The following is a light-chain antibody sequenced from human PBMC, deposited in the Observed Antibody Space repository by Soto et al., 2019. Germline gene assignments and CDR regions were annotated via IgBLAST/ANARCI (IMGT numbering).Light chain of an antibody. V-gene: IGKV3-15*01. CDR1: QSVSSN. Sequence: EIVMTQSPATLSVSPGERATLSCRASQSVSSNLAWYQQKPGQAPRLLIYGASTRATGIPSRFSGSGSGTDFTLTISCLQSEDFATYYCQQYYSYQWTFGQGTKVDI. J-gene: IGKJ1*01. CDR2: GAS. CDR3: QQYYSYQWT.